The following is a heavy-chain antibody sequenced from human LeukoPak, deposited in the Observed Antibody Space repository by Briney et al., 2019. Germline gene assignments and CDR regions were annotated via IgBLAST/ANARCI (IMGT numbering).Heavy chain of an antibody. CDR2: IYADGSS. D-gene: IGHD3-10*01. J-gene: IGHJ4*02. CDR1: GGSVGSDNSY. V-gene: IGHV4-61*02. CDR3: ARGYYYRT. Sequence: SETLSLTCTVSGGSVGSDNSYWNWIRQPAGKALEWVGRIYADGSSNYNPSLKSRVTILVDTSKNQFSLRLSSMTAADTAVYYCARGYYYRTWGLGTLVTVSS.